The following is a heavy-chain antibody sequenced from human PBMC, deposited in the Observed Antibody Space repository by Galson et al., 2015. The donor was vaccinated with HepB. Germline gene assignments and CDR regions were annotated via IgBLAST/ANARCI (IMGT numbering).Heavy chain of an antibody. Sequence: SLRLSCAASGFTFSSYWIHWVRQGPGKGLVRVSRINRDGSDTMYADSVKGRFTISRDNAKDTVFLQMNSLRAEDTAVYYCARESIGGSATDAFDIWGQGTMVTVSS. CDR3: ARESIGGSATDAFDI. J-gene: IGHJ3*02. V-gene: IGHV3-74*03. CDR2: INRDGSDT. CDR1: GFTFSSYW. D-gene: IGHD6-19*01.